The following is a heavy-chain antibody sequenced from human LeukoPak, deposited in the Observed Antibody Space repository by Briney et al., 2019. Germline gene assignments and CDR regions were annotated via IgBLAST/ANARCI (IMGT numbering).Heavy chain of an antibody. J-gene: IGHJ4*02. V-gene: IGHV4-59*01. D-gene: IGHD2-21*02. CDR1: GGSISNYY. CDR2: IYHSGST. Sequence: SETLSLTCTVSGGSISNYYWSWIRQSPGKGLEWIGYIYHSGSTNYNPSLKRRVTISVDKSKNQFSLKLGSVTAADTAVYYCARAWGRPGDTSPFDYWGQGTLVTVSS. CDR3: ARAWGRPGDTSPFDY.